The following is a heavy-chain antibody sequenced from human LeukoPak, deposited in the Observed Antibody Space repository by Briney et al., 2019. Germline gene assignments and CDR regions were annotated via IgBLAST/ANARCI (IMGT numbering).Heavy chain of an antibody. CDR2: VKTDESIT. J-gene: IGHJ4*02. D-gene: IGHD6-13*01. CDR3: AREAYTSTDFDY. Sequence: GGSLRLSCVASGFTFSDYWMHWVRHTPGKGLVWVSRVKTDESITSYADSVKGRFTISRDNAKNTLYLQMNSLRAEDTAVYYCAREAYTSTDFDYWGQGTLVTVSS. CDR1: GFTFSDYW. V-gene: IGHV3-74*01.